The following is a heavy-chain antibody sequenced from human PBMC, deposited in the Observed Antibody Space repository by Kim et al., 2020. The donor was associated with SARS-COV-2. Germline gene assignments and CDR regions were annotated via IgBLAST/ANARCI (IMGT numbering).Heavy chain of an antibody. J-gene: IGHJ4*02. V-gene: IGHV3-33*06. Sequence: DSGKGRVTVSRENSKNTLYQQMNSLRAEDTAVYYCAKEPYYDILTGWLDYWGQGTLVTVSS. D-gene: IGHD3-9*01. CDR3: AKEPYYDILTGWLDY.